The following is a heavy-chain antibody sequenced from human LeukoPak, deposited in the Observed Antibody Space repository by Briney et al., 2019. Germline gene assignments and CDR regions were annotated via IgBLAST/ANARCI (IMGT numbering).Heavy chain of an antibody. J-gene: IGHJ6*03. D-gene: IGHD4-17*01. V-gene: IGHV3-23*01. CDR1: GLTFSSHA. Sequence: GGSLRLSCAASGLTFSSHAMTWVRQAPGKGLEWVAVISGSGANTYYADSVKGRFTISRDNSNNTLYLQMRSLGTEDAAVYYCAKSIEELTRGTYYYYSYMDVWGKGTTVIVSS. CDR3: AKSIEELTRGTYYYYSYMDV. CDR2: ISGSGANT.